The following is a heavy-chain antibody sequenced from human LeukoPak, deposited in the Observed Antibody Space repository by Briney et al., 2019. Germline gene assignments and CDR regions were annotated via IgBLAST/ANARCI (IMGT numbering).Heavy chain of an antibody. CDR2: IHYDGRA. V-gene: IGHV4-30-4*08. Sequence: SQTLSLTCTVSGDSISSRNHFWSWLRQPPGGALEWIAYIHYDGRAFYNPSLKSRATISMDTSRNQFSLSLRSVTAADTAVYYCAREVDMPADSDAFDIWGQGTTVTVSS. D-gene: IGHD5-12*01. CDR1: GDSISSRNHF. J-gene: IGHJ3*02. CDR3: AREVDMPADSDAFDI.